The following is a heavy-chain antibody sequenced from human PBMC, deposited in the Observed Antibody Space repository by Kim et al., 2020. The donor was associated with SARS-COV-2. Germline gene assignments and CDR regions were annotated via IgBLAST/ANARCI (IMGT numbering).Heavy chain of an antibody. Sequence: ASVKVSCKASSYTFTSYGISWVRQAPGQGLEWMVLISAYNCNTNYAQKLQGRVTMTTDTSTSTAYMELRSLRSDDTAVYYCARGTITIFGVVLLDAFDIWGQGTMVTVSS. V-gene: IGHV1-18*01. CDR2: ISAYNCNT. J-gene: IGHJ3*02. D-gene: IGHD3-3*01. CDR1: SYTFTSYG. CDR3: ARGTITIFGVVLLDAFDI.